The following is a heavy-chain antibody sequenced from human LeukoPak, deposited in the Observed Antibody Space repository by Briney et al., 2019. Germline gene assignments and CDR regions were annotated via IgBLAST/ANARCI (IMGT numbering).Heavy chain of an antibody. Sequence: ASVTVSCTASGYTFTSYAMHWVRQAPGQRLEWMGWINAGTVNTKYSQKFQGKVTITRDTSASTVYMELSSLRPEDTAVYYCAREYSSSSGRTFDYWGQGTLVTVSS. V-gene: IGHV1-3*01. D-gene: IGHD6-6*01. CDR2: INAGTVNT. CDR1: GYTFTSYA. CDR3: AREYSSSSGRTFDY. J-gene: IGHJ4*02.